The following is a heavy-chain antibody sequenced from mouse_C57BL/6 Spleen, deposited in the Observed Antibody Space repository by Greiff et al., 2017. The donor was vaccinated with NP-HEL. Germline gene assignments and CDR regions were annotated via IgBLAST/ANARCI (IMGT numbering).Heavy chain of an antibody. CDR2: INYDGSST. D-gene: IGHD2-2*01. CDR3: AREGVTTVFDY. V-gene: IGHV5-16*01. CDR1: GFTFSDYY. Sequence: EVKLVESEGGLVQPGSSMKLSCTASGFTFSDYYMAWVRQVPEKGLEWVANINYDGSSTYYLDSLKSRFIISRDNAKNILYLQMSSLKSEDTATYYCAREGVTTVFDYWGQGTTLTVSS. J-gene: IGHJ2*01.